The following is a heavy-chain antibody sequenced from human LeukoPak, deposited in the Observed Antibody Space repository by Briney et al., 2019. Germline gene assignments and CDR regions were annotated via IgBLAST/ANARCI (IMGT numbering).Heavy chain of an antibody. CDR1: GGSISSYY. V-gene: IGHV4-59*01. CDR3: ARGGTMVRGVIPSYYYYYMDV. D-gene: IGHD3-10*01. Sequence: PSETLSLTCTVSGGSISSYYWSWIRQPPGKGLEWIGYIYYSGSTNYNPSLKSRVTISVDTPKNQFSLKLRSVTAADTAVYYCARGGTMVRGVIPSYYYYYMDVWGKGTTVTISS. J-gene: IGHJ6*03. CDR2: IYYSGST.